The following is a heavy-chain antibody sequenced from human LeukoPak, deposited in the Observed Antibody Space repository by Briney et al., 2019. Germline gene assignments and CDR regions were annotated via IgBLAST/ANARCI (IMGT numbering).Heavy chain of an antibody. CDR3: ARPPLYSSGCFDY. V-gene: IGHV1-2*02. CDR1: GYTFTGYY. CDR2: INPNSGGT. D-gene: IGHD6-19*01. Sequence: ASVKVSCKASGYTFTGYYMHWVRQAPGQGLEWMGWINPNSGGTNYAQKFQGRVTMTRDTSISTAYMELSRLRSDDTAVYYCARPPLYSSGCFDYWGQGTLVIVSS. J-gene: IGHJ4*02.